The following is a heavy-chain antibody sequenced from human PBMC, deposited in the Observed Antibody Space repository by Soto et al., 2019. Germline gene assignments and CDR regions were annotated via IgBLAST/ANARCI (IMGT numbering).Heavy chain of an antibody. Sequence: KSSETLSLTCTVSGGSISSYFWSWIRQPPGKGLEWIGYIYSRGSTNYNPSLKSRLTISVDTSKNQFSLKLTSVTAADTAVYYCARAGTAMVHLDYWGQGTLVTVSS. CDR3: ARAGTAMVHLDY. V-gene: IGHV4-59*12. J-gene: IGHJ4*02. CDR2: IYSRGST. D-gene: IGHD5-18*01. CDR1: GGSISSYF.